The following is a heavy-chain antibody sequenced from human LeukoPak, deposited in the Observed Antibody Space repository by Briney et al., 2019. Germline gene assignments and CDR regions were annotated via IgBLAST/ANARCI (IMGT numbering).Heavy chain of an antibody. CDR2: ISSSGSTI. CDR1: GFTFSDYY. V-gene: IGHV3-11*04. Sequence: GGSLRLSCAASGFTFSDYYMSWIRQAPGKGLEWVSYISSSGSTIYYADSVKGRFTISRDNSKNTLYLQMNSLRAEDTAVYYCARVSTVTTLAYHYYYYGMDVWGQGTTVTVSS. D-gene: IGHD4-17*01. J-gene: IGHJ6*02. CDR3: ARVSTVTTLAYHYYYYGMDV.